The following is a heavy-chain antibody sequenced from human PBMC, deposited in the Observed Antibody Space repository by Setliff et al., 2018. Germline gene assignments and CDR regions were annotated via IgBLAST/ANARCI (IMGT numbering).Heavy chain of an antibody. D-gene: IGHD3-22*01. CDR1: GFTFSSYS. CDR3: SRDLLRHYYDSSGYPDY. V-gene: IGHV3-48*04. CDR2: ISSSSSTI. Sequence: HPGGSLRLSCAASGFTFSSYSMNWVRQAPGKGLEWVSYISSSSSTIYYADSVKGRFTISRDSAKNSLYLQMNSLRAEDTAVYYCSRDLLRHYYDSSGYPDYWGQGTLVTVSS. J-gene: IGHJ4*02.